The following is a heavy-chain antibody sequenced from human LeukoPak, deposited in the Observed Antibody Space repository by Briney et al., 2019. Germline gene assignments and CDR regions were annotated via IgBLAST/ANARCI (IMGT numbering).Heavy chain of an antibody. CDR3: AGSLAAVAGSFDY. D-gene: IGHD6-19*01. Sequence: SETLSLTCTVFDGSISSSSYYWAWIRQPPGKGLEWIGSIHYSGSTYYNPSLKSRVTISVDTSKNQFSLKLSSVTAADTAVYYCAGSLAAVAGSFDYWGQGTLVTVSS. J-gene: IGHJ4*02. CDR1: DGSISSSSYY. CDR2: IHYSGST. V-gene: IGHV4-39*07.